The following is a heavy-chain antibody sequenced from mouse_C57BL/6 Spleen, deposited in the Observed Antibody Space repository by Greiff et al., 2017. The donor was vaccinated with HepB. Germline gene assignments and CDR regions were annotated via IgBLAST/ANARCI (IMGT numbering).Heavy chain of an antibody. CDR3: ARSGIYDGPYYFDY. J-gene: IGHJ2*01. CDR1: GYAFSSYW. V-gene: IGHV1-80*01. D-gene: IGHD2-3*01. CDR2: IYPGDGDT. Sequence: QVQLQQSGAELVKPGASVKISCKASGYAFSSYWMNWVKQRPGKGLEWIGQIYPGDGDTNYNGKFKGKATLTADKSSSTAYMQLSSLTSEDSAVYFCARSGIYDGPYYFDYWGQGTTLTVSS.